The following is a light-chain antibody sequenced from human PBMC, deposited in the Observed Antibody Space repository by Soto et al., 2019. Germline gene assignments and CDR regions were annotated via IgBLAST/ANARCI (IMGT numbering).Light chain of an antibody. V-gene: IGLV2-8*01. J-gene: IGLJ3*02. CDR2: EVT. Sequence: QSALTQPPSASGSPGRSVTISCTGTSSDVGGYDYVSWFQQHPGKAPKRIIYEVTKRPSGVPDRFSASKSGNTASLTVSGLQADDEADYYCSSFVAGNNYWVFGGGTKVTVL. CDR3: SSFVAGNNYWV. CDR1: SSDVGGYDY.